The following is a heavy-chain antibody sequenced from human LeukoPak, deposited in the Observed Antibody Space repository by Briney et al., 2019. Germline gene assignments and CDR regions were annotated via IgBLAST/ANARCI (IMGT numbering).Heavy chain of an antibody. CDR1: GFTFSSYW. CDR2: SNTDGSST. J-gene: IGHJ4*02. D-gene: IGHD1-26*01. Sequence: PGGSLRLSCAASGFTFSSYWMHWVRQAPGKGLMWVSRSNTDGSSTNYADSVKGRFTISRDNAKNTVYLQMNSLRAEDTAVYYCARGKGWEQPIDSWGQGPLVTVSS. CDR3: ARGKGWEQPIDS. V-gene: IGHV3-74*01.